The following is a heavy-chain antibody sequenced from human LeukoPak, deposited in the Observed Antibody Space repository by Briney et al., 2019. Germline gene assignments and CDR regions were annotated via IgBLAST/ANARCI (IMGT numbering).Heavy chain of an antibody. V-gene: IGHV1-69*05. Sequence: SVKVSCKASAGSFSGQAVTWVRQAPGQGPECLGRIIPIFGSTEYAQKFQGRATITTDKSATTAYMELTGLTSDDTAVYYCARGMRSHYYDFTGLYYYLDLWGKGTMVTVSS. D-gene: IGHD3/OR15-3a*01. CDR2: IIPIFGST. CDR3: ARGMRSHYYDFTGLYYYLDL. CDR1: AGSFSGQA. J-gene: IGHJ6*03.